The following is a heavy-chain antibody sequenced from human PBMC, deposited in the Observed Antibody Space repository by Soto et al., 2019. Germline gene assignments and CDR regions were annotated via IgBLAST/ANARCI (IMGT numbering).Heavy chain of an antibody. CDR1: GYSFTRYG. CDR3: ARGIATGQLDP. J-gene: IGHJ5*02. D-gene: IGHD2-15*01. CDR2: INPDNGNT. V-gene: IGHV1-3*01. Sequence: ASVKVSCKAFGYSFTRYGISWVRQAPGQRLEWMGWINPDNGNTKSSQKFQDRVIITRDTSASTAYMDLSSLRSEDTAVYYCARGIATGQLDPWGQGTLVTVSS.